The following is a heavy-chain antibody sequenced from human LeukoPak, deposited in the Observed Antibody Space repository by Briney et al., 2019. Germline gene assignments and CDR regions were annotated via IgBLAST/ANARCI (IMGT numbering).Heavy chain of an antibody. D-gene: IGHD3-10*02. CDR3: AELGITMIGGV. J-gene: IGHJ6*04. CDR2: ISGSGSSI. V-gene: IGHV3-48*03. Sequence: GGPLRLSCEASGFIFRNYEMKWVRQAPGKGLEWISFISGSGSSIFYADSVKGRFTISRDNAKNTLYLQMNSLRAEDTAVYYCAELGITMIGGVWGKGTTVTISS. CDR1: GFIFRNYE.